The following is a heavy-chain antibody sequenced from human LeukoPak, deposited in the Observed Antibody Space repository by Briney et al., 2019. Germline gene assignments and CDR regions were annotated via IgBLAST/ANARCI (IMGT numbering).Heavy chain of an antibody. CDR3: ARRNGHSWDVGNWFDP. V-gene: IGHV4-39*01. Sequence: PSETLSLTCSLSGGSIISSSYYWAWLRQPPGMGLEWIGSIYYSGITYYNSSLKSRATVSVDTSRNQFFLHLISVTAADTAVYYCARRNGHSWDVGNWFDPWGQGTLVTVSS. D-gene: IGHD6-13*01. CDR2: IYYSGIT. J-gene: IGHJ5*02. CDR1: GGSIISSSYY.